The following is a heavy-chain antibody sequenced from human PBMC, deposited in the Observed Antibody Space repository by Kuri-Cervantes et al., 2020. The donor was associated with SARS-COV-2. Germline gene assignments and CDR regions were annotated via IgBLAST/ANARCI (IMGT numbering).Heavy chain of an antibody. CDR2: ISAYNGNT. V-gene: IGHV1-18*01. D-gene: IGHD3-3*01. J-gene: IGHJ6*02. CDR1: GYTFTSYG. Sequence: ASVKVSCKASGYTFTSYGISWVRQAPGQGLEWMGWISAYNGNTNYAQKFQGRVTITADKSTSTAYMELSSLRSEDTAVYYCARDLYYDFWSGKRNQYYYGMDVWGQGTTVTVSS. CDR3: ARDLYYDFWSGKRNQYYYGMDV.